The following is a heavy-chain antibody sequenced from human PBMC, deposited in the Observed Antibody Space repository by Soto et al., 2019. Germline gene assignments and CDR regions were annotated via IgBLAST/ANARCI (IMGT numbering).Heavy chain of an antibody. CDR2: ISGSGGST. J-gene: IGHJ3*02. Sequence: GGSLRLSCAASGFTFSSYAMSWVRQAPGKGLEWVSAISGSGGSTYYADSVKGRFTISRDNSKNTMYLQMNSLRAEDTAVYYCAKTMANYYDSSGYYRSPPDAFDIWGQGTMVTVS. CDR3: AKTMANYYDSSGYYRSPPDAFDI. CDR1: GFTFSSYA. V-gene: IGHV3-23*01. D-gene: IGHD3-22*01.